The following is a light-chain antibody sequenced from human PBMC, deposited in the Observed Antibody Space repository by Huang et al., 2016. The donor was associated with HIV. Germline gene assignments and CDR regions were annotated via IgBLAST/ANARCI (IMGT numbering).Light chain of an antibody. CDR1: QSLNNY. J-gene: IGKJ4*01. CDR2: SAS. V-gene: IGKV1-39*01. CDR3: QQTCSVPLT. Sequence: DLQMTQSPSSLSASVGDRVIITCRASQSLNNYLNWYQQKPGKAPKLLIYSASTLQNGVPPRFSGSVSGTDFTLTISSLQPEDFATYYCQQTCSVPLTFGGGTKVEIK.